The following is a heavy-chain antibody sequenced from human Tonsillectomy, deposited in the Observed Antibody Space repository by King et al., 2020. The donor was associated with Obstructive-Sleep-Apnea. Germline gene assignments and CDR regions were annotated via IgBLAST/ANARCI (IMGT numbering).Heavy chain of an antibody. CDR1: GFTFSSYA. J-gene: IGHJ4*02. Sequence: VQLVESGGGLVQPGGSLRFSCAASGFTFSSYAMSWVRQAPGKGLEWVSTISGSGDSQSYADSVKGRFTISRDNTKKTLYLQMNSLRTEDTAVYYCAKLVGNTGVDYWGQGTLVTVSS. V-gene: IGHV3-23*04. D-gene: IGHD2-8*02. CDR2: ISGSGDSQ. CDR3: AKLVGNTGVDY.